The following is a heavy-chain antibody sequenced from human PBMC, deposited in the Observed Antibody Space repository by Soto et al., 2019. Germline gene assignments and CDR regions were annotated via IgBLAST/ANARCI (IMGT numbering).Heavy chain of an antibody. V-gene: IGHV3-48*02. CDR3: ARDPDTHIAAAGNYYYYYGMDV. CDR1: GFTFSSYS. D-gene: IGHD6-13*01. CDR2: ISSSSSTI. Sequence: EVQLVESGGGLVQPGGSLRLSCAASGFTFSSYSMNWVRQAPGKGLEWVSYISSSSSTIYYADSVKGLFTISRDNAKNSLYLQMNSLRDEDTAVYYCARDPDTHIAAAGNYYYYYGMDVWGQGTTVTVSS. J-gene: IGHJ6*02.